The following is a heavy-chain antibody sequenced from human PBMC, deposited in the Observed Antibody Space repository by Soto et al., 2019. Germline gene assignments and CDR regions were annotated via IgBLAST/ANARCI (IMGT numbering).Heavy chain of an antibody. V-gene: IGHV4-31*03. CDR3: ARDGHGVSYYYYAMDV. CDR2: IYYSGRT. Sequence: QVQLQESGPGLVQPSQTMSVTCTVSGGSITTGNYYCNWIRQHPGKGLEWIGDIYYSGRTYYNPTLKRRVTISVYTSKNQFSLRLSSVTAADTAVYYCARDGHGVSYYYYAMDVWGQVTTVTVSS. D-gene: IGHD3-10*01. J-gene: IGHJ6*02. CDR1: GGSITTGNYY.